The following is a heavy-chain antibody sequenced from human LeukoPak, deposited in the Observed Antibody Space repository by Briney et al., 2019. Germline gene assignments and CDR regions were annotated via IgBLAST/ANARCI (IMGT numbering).Heavy chain of an antibody. J-gene: IGHJ6*02. CDR1: GGTFSSYA. CDR2: IIPILGIA. CDR3: ARAYCSSTSCYAKSYYYYGMDG. D-gene: IGHD2-2*01. Sequence: RASVTVSCKASGGTFSSYAISWVRQAPGQGLEWMGRIIPILGIANYAQKFQGRVTITADKSTSTAYMELSSLRSEDTAVYYCARAYCSSTSCYAKSYYYYGMDGWGQGTTVTVSS. V-gene: IGHV1-69*04.